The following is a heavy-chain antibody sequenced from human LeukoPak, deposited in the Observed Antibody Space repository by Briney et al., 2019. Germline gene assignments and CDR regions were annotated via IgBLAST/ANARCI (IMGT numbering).Heavy chain of an antibody. CDR3: AKDLPWLVRDPYNRLDP. CDR1: GFTFRSYA. CDR2: ISGSGGST. J-gene: IGHJ5*02. V-gene: IGHV3-23*01. D-gene: IGHD6-19*01. Sequence: PGGSLRLSCAASGFTFRSYAMSWVRQAPGKGLDWVSAISGSGGSTYYADSVKGRFTISRDNSKNTLYLQMNSLRAEDTAVYYCAKDLPWLVRDPYNRLDPWGQGTLVTVSS.